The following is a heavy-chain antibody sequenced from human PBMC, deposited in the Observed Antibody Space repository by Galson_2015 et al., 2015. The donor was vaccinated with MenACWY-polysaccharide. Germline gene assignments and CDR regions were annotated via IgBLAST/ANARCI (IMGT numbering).Heavy chain of an antibody. CDR3: ARDGGGAKTSGWQGAVDY. J-gene: IGHJ4*02. Sequence: LRLSCAASGFTVSSNYMSWVRQAPGKGLECVSVIYSGGSTFYADSVKGRFTISRDNSKNTLYLQTKRLRAEDTAVYYCARDGGGAKTSGWQGAVDYWGQGTLVTVSS. CDR1: GFTVSSNY. V-gene: IGHV3-66*02. CDR2: IYSGGST. D-gene: IGHD6-19*01.